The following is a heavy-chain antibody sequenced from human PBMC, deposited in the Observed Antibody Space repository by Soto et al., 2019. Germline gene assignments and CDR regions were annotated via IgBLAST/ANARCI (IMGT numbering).Heavy chain of an antibody. V-gene: IGHV4-4*07. CDR3: ARHFDVDPSLDHYYFDL. Sequence: SETLSLTCTVSGVSITPYFWSWIRQPAGEAPEWLGHIYASGRTTYNPSLKSRVTMFVSQTQVSLRLTSVTAADTAVYYCARHFDVDPSLDHYYFDLWGRGALVTVSS. J-gene: IGHJ2*01. CDR2: IYASGRT. CDR1: GVSITPYF. D-gene: IGHD3-9*01.